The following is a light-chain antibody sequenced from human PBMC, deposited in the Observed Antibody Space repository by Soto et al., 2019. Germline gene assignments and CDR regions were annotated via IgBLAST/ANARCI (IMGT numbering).Light chain of an antibody. V-gene: IGLV2-14*01. CDR3: CSYTSSITYV. J-gene: IGLJ1*01. CDR2: EVS. Sequence: QSALTQPASVSGSPGQSITISCTGTSSDVGGYKYVSWYQQHPGKAPKLMIYEVSNRPSGVSDRFSGSKSGNTASLTISGLQAEDEADYYCCSYTSSITYVFGTGTKVTVL. CDR1: SSDVGGYKY.